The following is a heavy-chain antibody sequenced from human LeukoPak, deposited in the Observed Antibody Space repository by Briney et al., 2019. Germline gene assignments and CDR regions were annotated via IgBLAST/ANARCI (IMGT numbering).Heavy chain of an antibody. CDR1: GFTFSSCA. V-gene: IGHV3-30*04. CDR3: ARESCSGGSRYSGNFDP. Sequence: GGSLRLSCAASGFTFSSCAMHWVRQAPGKGLEWVAVISYDGSNKYYADSVKGRFTISRDNSKNTLYLQMNSLRAEDTAVYYCARESCSGGSRYSGNFDPWGQGTLVTVSS. D-gene: IGHD2-15*01. CDR2: ISYDGSNK. J-gene: IGHJ5*02.